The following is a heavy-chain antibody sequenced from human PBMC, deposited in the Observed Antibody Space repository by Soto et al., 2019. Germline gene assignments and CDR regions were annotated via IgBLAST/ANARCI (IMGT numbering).Heavy chain of an antibody. CDR3: TRVVAVAGPYYFDY. J-gene: IGHJ4*02. CDR1: GFPFGDYA. D-gene: IGHD6-19*01. V-gene: IGHV3-49*03. CDR2: IRSKAYGGTT. Sequence: PGGSLRLSCTASGFPFGDYAMSWFRQAPGKGLEWVGFIRSKAYGGTTEYAASVKGRFTISRDDSKSIAYLQMNSLKTEDTAVYYCTRVVAVAGPYYFDYWGQGTLVTVSS.